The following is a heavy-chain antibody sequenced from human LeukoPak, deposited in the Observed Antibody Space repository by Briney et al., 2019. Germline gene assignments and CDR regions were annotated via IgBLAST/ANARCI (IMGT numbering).Heavy chain of an antibody. CDR2: ISSTAFST. CDR1: GFTFSSYG. V-gene: IGHV3-23*01. Sequence: PGGSLRLSCAASGFTFSSYGMSWVRQAPGKGLEWVSIISSTAFSTYYADSVRGRFTISRDNSKNTLYLQMNSLRAEDTAVYYCAKDTGSGYDYFSYYFDYWGQGTLVTVSS. CDR3: AKDTGSGYDYFSYYFDY. D-gene: IGHD5-12*01. J-gene: IGHJ4*02.